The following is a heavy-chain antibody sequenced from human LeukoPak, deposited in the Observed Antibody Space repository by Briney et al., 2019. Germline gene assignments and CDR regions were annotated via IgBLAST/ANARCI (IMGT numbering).Heavy chain of an antibody. J-gene: IGHJ4*02. Sequence: GGSLRLSCAASGFTFSSYSMNWVRQAPGKGLEWVSSISSSSSYIYYADSVKGRFTISRDNAKNSLYLQMNSLRAEDTAVYYCARDLQYGDYVFDYWGQGTLVSVSS. V-gene: IGHV3-21*01. CDR3: ARDLQYGDYVFDY. D-gene: IGHD4-17*01. CDR2: ISSSSSYI. CDR1: GFTFSSYS.